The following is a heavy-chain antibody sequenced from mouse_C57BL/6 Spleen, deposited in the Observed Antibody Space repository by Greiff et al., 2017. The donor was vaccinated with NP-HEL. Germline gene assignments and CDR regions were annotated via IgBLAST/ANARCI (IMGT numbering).Heavy chain of an antibody. CDR2: IHPSDSDT. CDR1: GYTFTSYW. D-gene: IGHD2-5*01. Sequence: QVQLQQPGAELVKPGASVKVSCKASGYTFTSYWMHWVKQRPGQGLEWIGRIHPSDSDTNYNQKFKGKATLTVDKSSSTAYMQLSSLTAEDSAVYYFAILSYSNYVYYAMDYWGQGTSVTVSS. V-gene: IGHV1-74*01. CDR3: AILSYSNYVYYAMDY. J-gene: IGHJ4*01.